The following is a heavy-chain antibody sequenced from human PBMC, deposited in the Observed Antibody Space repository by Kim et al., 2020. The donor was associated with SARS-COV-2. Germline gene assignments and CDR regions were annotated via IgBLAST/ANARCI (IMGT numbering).Heavy chain of an antibody. J-gene: IGHJ6*02. CDR3: ARDSGAMVTGDYYHGMDV. Sequence: SETLSLTCTVSGGSISSYYWSWIRQPPGKGLEWIGYIYYSGSTNYNPSLKSRVTISVDTSKNQFSLKLSSVTAADTAVYYCARDSGAMVTGDYYHGMDVWGQGTTVTVSS. CDR1: GGSISSYY. D-gene: IGHD5-18*01. V-gene: IGHV4-59*01. CDR2: IYYSGST.